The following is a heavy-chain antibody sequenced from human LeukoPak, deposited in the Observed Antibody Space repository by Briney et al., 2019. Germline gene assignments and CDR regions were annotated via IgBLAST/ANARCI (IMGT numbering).Heavy chain of an antibody. CDR3: VRGLSGVSSWYFDL. D-gene: IGHD7-27*01. CDR2: LHSGGHT. V-gene: IGHV3-23*01. Sequence: GGSLRLSCAASGFTFSSYAVSWVRQAPGKGLVWVSALHSGGHTFYADSVRGRFIISRDISKNTLHLQMNDLGAEDTALYYCVRGLSGVSSWYFDLWGRGTLVSVSS. CDR1: GFTFSSYA. J-gene: IGHJ2*01.